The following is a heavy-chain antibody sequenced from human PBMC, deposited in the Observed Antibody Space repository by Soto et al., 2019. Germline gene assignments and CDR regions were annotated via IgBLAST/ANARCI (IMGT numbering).Heavy chain of an antibody. D-gene: IGHD2-8*01. CDR3: AREPATNYYYYYYYMDV. Sequence: SQTLSLTCAISGDSVSSNSAAWNWIRQSPSRGLEWLGRTYYRSKWYNDYAVSVKSRITINPDTSKNQFSLQLNSVTPEDTAVYYCAREPATNYYYYYYYMDVWGKGTTVTVSS. V-gene: IGHV6-1*01. J-gene: IGHJ6*03. CDR2: TYYRSKWYN. CDR1: GDSVSSNSAA.